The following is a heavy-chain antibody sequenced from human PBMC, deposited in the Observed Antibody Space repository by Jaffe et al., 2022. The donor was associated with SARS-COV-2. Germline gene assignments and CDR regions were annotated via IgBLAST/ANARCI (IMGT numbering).Heavy chain of an antibody. Sequence: EVQLVESGGGLVQPGGSLRLSCAASGFTFSSYAMHWVRQAPGKGLEYVSAISSNGGSTYYANSVKGRFTISRDNSKNTLYLQMGSLRAEDMAVYYCARALLDIGAFDYWGQGTLVTVSS. J-gene: IGHJ4*02. D-gene: IGHD3-10*01. CDR3: ARALLDIGAFDY. CDR2: ISSNGGST. CDR1: GFTFSSYA. V-gene: IGHV3-64*01.